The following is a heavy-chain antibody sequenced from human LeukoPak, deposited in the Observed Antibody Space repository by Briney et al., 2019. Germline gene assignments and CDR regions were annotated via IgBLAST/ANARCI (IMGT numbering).Heavy chain of an antibody. D-gene: IGHD3-3*01. CDR2: ISSSSCYI. CDR3: ARQRYYDFWSGYPQDFSYYYGMDV. V-gene: IGHV3-21*01. CDR1: GFTFSSYS. J-gene: IGHJ6*02. Sequence: GGSLRLSCAASGFTFSSYSMNWVRQAPGKGLEWVSSISSSSCYIYYADSVKGRFTISRDNAKNSLYLQMNSLRAEDTAVYYCARQRYYDFWSGYPQDFSYYYGMDVWGQGTTVTVSS.